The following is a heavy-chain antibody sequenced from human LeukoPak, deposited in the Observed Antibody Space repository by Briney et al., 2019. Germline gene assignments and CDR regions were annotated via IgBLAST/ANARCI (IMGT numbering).Heavy chain of an antibody. Sequence: GGSLRLSCAASGFTFSSYGMHWVRQAPGKGLEWVAIISYDGNNKYYADSVKGRFTISRDNSKNTLFLQMNSLRAEDTALYYCARDGDYYGSGTYSRGAFDIWGQGTIVTVSS. V-gene: IGHV3-30*03. J-gene: IGHJ3*02. CDR1: GFTFSSYG. D-gene: IGHD3-10*01. CDR3: ARDGDYYGSGTYSRGAFDI. CDR2: ISYDGNNK.